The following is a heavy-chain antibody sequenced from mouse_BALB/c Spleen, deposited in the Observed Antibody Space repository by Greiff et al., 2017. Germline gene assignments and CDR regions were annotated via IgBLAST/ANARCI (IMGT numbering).Heavy chain of an antibody. Sequence: VQLQQSGAELVKPGASVKLSCTASGFNIKDTYMHWVKQRPEQGLEWIGRIDPANGNTKYDPKFQGKATITADTSSNTAYLQLSSLTSEDTAVYYCARCRSFYYYAMDYWGQGTSVTVSS. CDR1: GFNIKDTY. J-gene: IGHJ4*01. CDR2: IDPANGNT. CDR3: ARCRSFYYYAMDY. V-gene: IGHV14-3*02.